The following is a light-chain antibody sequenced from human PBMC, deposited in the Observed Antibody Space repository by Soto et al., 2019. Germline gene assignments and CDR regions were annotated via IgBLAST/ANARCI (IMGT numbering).Light chain of an antibody. CDR1: QSVRSY. J-gene: IGKJ4*01. V-gene: IGKV3-11*01. CDR2: GAS. CDR3: QQRSNWPPLT. Sequence: EIVLTQSPATLSLSPGERATLSCRASQSVRSYLAWYQQKPGQAPRLLIYGASGRATGIPARFSGSGSETGFTLTISRLEPEDFAVYYCQQRSNWPPLTFGGGTKVDI.